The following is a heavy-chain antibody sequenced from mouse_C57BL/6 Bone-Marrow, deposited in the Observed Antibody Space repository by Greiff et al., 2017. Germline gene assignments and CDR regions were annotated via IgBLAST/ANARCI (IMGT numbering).Heavy chain of an antibody. CDR3: ARSPLYYYGSSYDWYFDV. CDR2: INPNNGGT. D-gene: IGHD1-1*01. Sequence: EVQLQQSGPELVKPGASVKIPCKASGYTFTDYNMDWVKQSHGKSLEWIGDINPNNGGTIYNQKFKGKATLTVDKYSSPAYMELRSLTSEDTAVYYCARSPLYYYGSSYDWYFDVWGTGTTVTVSS. J-gene: IGHJ1*03. CDR1: GYTFTDYN. V-gene: IGHV1-18*01.